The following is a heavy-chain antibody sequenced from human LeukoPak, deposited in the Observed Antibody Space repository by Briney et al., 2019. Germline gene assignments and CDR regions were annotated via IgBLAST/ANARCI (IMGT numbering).Heavy chain of an antibody. Sequence: GASVKVSCKASGYTFTGYYMHWVRQAPGQGLEWMGWINPNSGGTNYAQKFQGRVTMTRDTSISTAYMELSRLRSDDTAVYYCARVCGEHYYYYGMDVWGQGTTVTVSS. J-gene: IGHJ6*02. D-gene: IGHD1/OR15-1a*01. CDR2: INPNSGGT. CDR3: ARVCGEHYYYYGMDV. CDR1: GYTFTGYY. V-gene: IGHV1-2*02.